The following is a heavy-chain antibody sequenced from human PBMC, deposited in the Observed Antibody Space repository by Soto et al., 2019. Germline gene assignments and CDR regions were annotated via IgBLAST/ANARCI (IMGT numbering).Heavy chain of an antibody. V-gene: IGHV4-34*01. D-gene: IGHD3-22*01. CDR3: ARGIAMMVVVERDAHDKDYLDS. J-gene: IGHJ4*02. CDR1: GGSFSGHY. CDR2: INHSGTT. Sequence: QAQLQQWGAGLLKASETLSLTCAVYGGSFSGHYWSWIRQPPGKGLERIGEINHSGTTSYNPSLKNRVSISVDTSKNQFSLKLNSVPAADTAVYYCARGIAMMVVVERDAHDKDYLDSWGQGTLVTVSS.